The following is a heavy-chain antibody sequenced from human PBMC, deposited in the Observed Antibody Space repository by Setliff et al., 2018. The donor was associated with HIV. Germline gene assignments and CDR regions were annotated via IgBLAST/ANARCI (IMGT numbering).Heavy chain of an antibody. J-gene: IGHJ6*02. CDR2: IYSGGTT. D-gene: IGHD6-6*01. V-gene: IGHV3-53*01. CDR1: GFTVSDNY. CDR3: ARDGGYSRSPHYYYYGLDV. Sequence: LRLSCAASGFTVSDNYMSWVRQAPGKGLEWVSVIYSGGTTYYADSVKGRFTISRDNSKNALYPQMNSLRAEDTAVYFCARDGGYSRSPHYYYYGLDVWGHGTTVTVSS.